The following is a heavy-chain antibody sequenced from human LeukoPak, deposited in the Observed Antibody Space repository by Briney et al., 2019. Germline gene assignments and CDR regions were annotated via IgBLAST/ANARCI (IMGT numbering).Heavy chain of an antibody. Sequence: GASVKVSCKASGGTFSSYAISWVRQAPGQGLEWMGGIIPIFGTANYAQKFQGRVTITADESTSTAYMELSSLRSEDTAVYYCARVNYYDSSENWFDPWGQGTLVTVSS. CDR2: IIPIFGTA. J-gene: IGHJ5*02. CDR1: GGTFSSYA. CDR3: ARVNYYDSSENWFDP. V-gene: IGHV1-69*13. D-gene: IGHD3-22*01.